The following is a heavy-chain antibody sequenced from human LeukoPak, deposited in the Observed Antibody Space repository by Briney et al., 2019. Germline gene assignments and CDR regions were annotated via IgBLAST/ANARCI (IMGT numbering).Heavy chain of an antibody. J-gene: IGHJ4*02. D-gene: IGHD3-22*01. V-gene: IGHV3-30*02. CDR1: GFTFSSYG. Sequence: GGSLRLSCAASGFTFSSYGMHWVRQAPGKGLEWVAFIRYDGSNKYYADSVKGRFTISRDNSKNTLYLQMNSLRAEDTAVYHCAKDQYYYDSSGYWIDYWGQGTLVTVSS. CDR2: IRYDGSNK. CDR3: AKDQYYYDSSGYWIDY.